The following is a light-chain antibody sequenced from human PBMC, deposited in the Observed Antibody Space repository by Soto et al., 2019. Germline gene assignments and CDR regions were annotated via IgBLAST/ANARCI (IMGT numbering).Light chain of an antibody. V-gene: IGLV1-40*01. CDR1: GAGYD. J-gene: IGLJ1*01. CDR2: GNK. Sequence: GAGYDVHWYQQRPGTAPKLLIYGNKNRPSGVPDRFSGSKSGTSASLAITGLQAEDEADYYCQSYDSSLSVSYVFGTGTKVTVL. CDR3: QSYDSSLSVSYV.